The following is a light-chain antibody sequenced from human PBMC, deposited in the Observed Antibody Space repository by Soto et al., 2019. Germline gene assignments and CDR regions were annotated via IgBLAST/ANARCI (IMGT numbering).Light chain of an antibody. CDR2: GAS. CDR1: ESVISN. J-gene: IGKJ1*01. V-gene: IGKV3-15*01. CDR3: QQYHSWPWT. Sequence: LLTPFPDSLSLSPGGRAPPSFKASESVISNLAWYQHKPGQGPRLLIYGASTRATGIPARFSGSGSETEFTLTINSLQSEDFAVYYCQQYHSWPWTFGQGTKVDIK.